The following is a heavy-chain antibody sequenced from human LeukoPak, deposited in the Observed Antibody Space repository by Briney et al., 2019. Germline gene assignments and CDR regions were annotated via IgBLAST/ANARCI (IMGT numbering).Heavy chain of an antibody. CDR1: GYTFTSYA. CDR2: INAGNGNT. J-gene: IGHJ5*02. Sequence: ASVKVSCKASGYTFTSYAMHWVRQAPGQRLEWMGWINAGNGNTKYSQKFQGRVTITRDTSASTAYMELSSLRSEDTAVYYCARDSGYSRNWFDPWGQGTLVTVSS. V-gene: IGHV1-3*01. CDR3: ARDSGYSRNWFDP. D-gene: IGHD6-13*01.